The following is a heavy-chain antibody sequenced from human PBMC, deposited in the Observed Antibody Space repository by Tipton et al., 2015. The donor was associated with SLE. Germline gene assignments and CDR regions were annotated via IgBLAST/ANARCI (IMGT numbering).Heavy chain of an antibody. V-gene: IGHV4-34*01. J-gene: IGHJ4*02. CDR3: ARGDGITMVQGQDYFDY. CDR2: INHSGST. D-gene: IGHD3-10*01. CDR1: GGSFSGYY. Sequence: TLSLTCAVYGGSFSGYYWSWIRQPPGKGLEWIGEINHSGSTNYNPSLKSRVTISVDTSKNQFSLKLGSVTAADTAVYYCARGDGITMVQGQDYFDYWGQGTLVTVSS.